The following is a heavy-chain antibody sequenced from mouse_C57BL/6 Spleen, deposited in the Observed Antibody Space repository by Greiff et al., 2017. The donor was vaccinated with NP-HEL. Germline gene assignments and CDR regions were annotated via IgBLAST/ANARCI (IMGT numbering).Heavy chain of an antibody. V-gene: IGHV1-69*01. Sequence: VKQRPGQGLEWIGEIDPSDSYTNYNPKFKGKSTLTVEKSSSTAYMQLSSLTSEDSAVYYCARYYYGSRDFDVWGTGTTVTVSS. J-gene: IGHJ1*03. CDR3: ARYYYGSRDFDV. CDR2: IDPSDSYT. D-gene: IGHD1-1*01.